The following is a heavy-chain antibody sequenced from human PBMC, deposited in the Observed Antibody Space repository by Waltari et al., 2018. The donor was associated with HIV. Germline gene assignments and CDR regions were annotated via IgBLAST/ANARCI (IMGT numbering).Heavy chain of an antibody. CDR1: GGSMGDYY. CDR3: ARSRSGSYGYFDS. J-gene: IGHJ4*02. Sequence: QVQLQESGPRLVKPSGTLYLICSVSGGSMGDYYWSWIRQSPGKEMEWIGHVFIIGSTNYNPSLKSRLTISIDRSRSQISLKLASVTAADTGFYYCARSRSGSYGYFDSWGQGALVTVSS. CDR2: VFIIGST. D-gene: IGHD1-26*01. V-gene: IGHV4-4*08.